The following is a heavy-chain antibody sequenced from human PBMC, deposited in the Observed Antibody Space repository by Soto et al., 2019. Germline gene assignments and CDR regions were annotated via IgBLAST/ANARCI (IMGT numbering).Heavy chain of an antibody. CDR3: ARWDREESGRGMTPDGMDG. CDR1: GFTFSNYW. CDR2: INSDGSDT. D-gene: IGHD3-16*01. Sequence: EVQLVESGGGLVQPGGSLRLSCAASGFTFSNYWMHWVRQAAGKGLVRVSRINSDGSDTKYADSVKGRFTISRDNAKNTLYLQMNSPRAEYTAVYYWARWDREESGRGMTPDGMDGWGQGTTVTVSS. V-gene: IGHV3-74*03. J-gene: IGHJ6*02.